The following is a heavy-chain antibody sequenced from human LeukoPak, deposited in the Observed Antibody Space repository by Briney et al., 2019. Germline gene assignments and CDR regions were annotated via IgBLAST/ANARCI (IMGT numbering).Heavy chain of an antibody. D-gene: IGHD3-3*01. J-gene: IGHJ4*02. Sequence: ASVKVSCKASGYTFTGYYMHWVRQAPGQGLEWMGWINPNSGGTNYAQKFQGRVTMTRDTSISTAYMELSRLRSDDTAVYYCARVAHYDFWRGFRYCFDYWGQGTLVTVSS. V-gene: IGHV1-2*02. CDR1: GYTFTGYY. CDR2: INPNSGGT. CDR3: ARVAHYDFWRGFRYCFDY.